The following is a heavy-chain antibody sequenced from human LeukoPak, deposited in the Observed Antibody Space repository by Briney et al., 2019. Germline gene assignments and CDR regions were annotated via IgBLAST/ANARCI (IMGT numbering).Heavy chain of an antibody. CDR3: ARVIVAAAGTLFDY. CDR1: GGSISSGDYY. J-gene: IGHJ4*02. CDR2: IYYSGST. Sequence: SQTLSLTCTVSGGSISSGDYYWRWIRQPPGKGLEWIGYIYYSGSTYYNPSLKSRVTISVDTSKNQFSLKLSSVTAADTAVYYCARVIVAAAGTLFDYWGQGTLVTVSS. V-gene: IGHV4-30-4*01. D-gene: IGHD6-13*01.